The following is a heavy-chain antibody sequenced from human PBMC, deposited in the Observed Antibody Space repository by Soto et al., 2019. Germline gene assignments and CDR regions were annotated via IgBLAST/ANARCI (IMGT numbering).Heavy chain of an antibody. Sequence: AASVKVYCKTAGGSFNRDAGSLGRQAHGQGLEWMGGIIPIFGTANYAQKFQGRVTITTDESTSTAYMELSSLRSEDTAVYYCARIPSPAVALNEDYWGQGTLVTVSS. V-gene: IGHV1-69*05. J-gene: IGHJ4*02. D-gene: IGHD6-19*01. CDR3: ARIPSPAVALNEDY. CDR2: IIPIFGTA. CDR1: GGSFNRDA.